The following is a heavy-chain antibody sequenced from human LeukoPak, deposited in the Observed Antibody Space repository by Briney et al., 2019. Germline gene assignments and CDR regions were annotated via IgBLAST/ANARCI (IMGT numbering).Heavy chain of an antibody. CDR2: INPNSGDT. J-gene: IGHJ4*02. V-gene: IGHV1-2*06. CDR3: ARDYCGGDCFPDY. CDR1: GYTFTCYY. Sequence: GASVKVSCKASGYTFTCYYVHWVRQAPGQGLEWMGRINPNSGDTNCAQKFQGRVTMTRDTSISTAYMELSRLRSDDTAVYYCARDYCGGDCFPDYWGQGTLVTVSS. D-gene: IGHD2-21*02.